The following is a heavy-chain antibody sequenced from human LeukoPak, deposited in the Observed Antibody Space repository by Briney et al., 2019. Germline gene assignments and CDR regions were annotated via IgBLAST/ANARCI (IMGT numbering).Heavy chain of an antibody. V-gene: IGHV4-59*08. CDR2: IYYSGST. J-gene: IGHJ5*02. D-gene: IGHD6-13*01. CDR1: GGSISSYY. Sequence: KASETLSLTCTVSGGSISSYYWSWIRQPPGKGLEWIGYIYYSGSTNYNPSLKSRVTISVDTSKNQFSLKLSSVTAADTAVYYCARRRGGPGTLGNWFDPWGQGTLVTVSS. CDR3: ARRRGGPGTLGNWFDP.